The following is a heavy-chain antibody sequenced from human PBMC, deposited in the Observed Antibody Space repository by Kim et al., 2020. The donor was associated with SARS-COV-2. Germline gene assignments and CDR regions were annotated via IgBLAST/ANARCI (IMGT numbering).Heavy chain of an antibody. CDR1: GFTFSSYA. J-gene: IGHJ2*01. Sequence: GGSLRLSCAASGFTFSSYAMHWVRQAPGKGLGWVAVMSYDGSNKYYADSVKGRFTISRDNSKNTLYLQMNSLRAEDTAVYYCASSLGYCSGGSCYGYFDLWGRGTLVTVSS. D-gene: IGHD2-15*01. V-gene: IGHV3-30*04. CDR2: MSYDGSNK. CDR3: ASSLGYCSGGSCYGYFDL.